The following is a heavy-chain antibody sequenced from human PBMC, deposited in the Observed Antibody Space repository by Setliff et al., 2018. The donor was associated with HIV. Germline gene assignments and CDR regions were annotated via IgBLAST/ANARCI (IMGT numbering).Heavy chain of an antibody. CDR1: GASITSHY. V-gene: IGHV4-59*04. Sequence: SETLSLTCTVSGASITSHYWSWIRQPPGKGLEWIGTIHYTGNTYHNPSLKSRVTISVETSKNQISLKLTAVTAADSAVYYCAREGDGIDFWGQGTLVTVSS. J-gene: IGHJ4*02. CDR3: AREGDGIDF. CDR2: IHYTGNT. D-gene: IGHD2-21*02.